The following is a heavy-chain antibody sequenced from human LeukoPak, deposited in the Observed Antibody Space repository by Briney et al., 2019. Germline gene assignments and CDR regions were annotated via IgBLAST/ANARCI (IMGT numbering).Heavy chain of an antibody. V-gene: IGHV3-74*01. CDR3: ARGGVVGGMDV. Sequence: GGSLRLSCAASGFTFSSYWMHWVRQAPGKGLVWVSRINSDGYSIGYADSVKGRFTISRDNARNTLYLQMNSLSADDMAVYYCARGGVVGGMDVWGQGTTVTVSS. D-gene: IGHD2-15*01. J-gene: IGHJ6*02. CDR1: GFTFSSYW. CDR2: INSDGYSI.